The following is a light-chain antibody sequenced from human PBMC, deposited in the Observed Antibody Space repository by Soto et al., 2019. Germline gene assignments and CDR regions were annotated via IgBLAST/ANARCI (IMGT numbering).Light chain of an antibody. CDR1: QSINTF. CDR2: GAS. J-gene: IGKJ1*01. Sequence: EVLLTQSPATLSVSPGESVTLSCRASQSINTFLAWYQQKPGQAPRLLMSGASNRATGIPDGFTGSGSGTDFTLTNSRLEPEDFAVYYCHQYGSSPPTFGQGTKVDIK. CDR3: HQYGSSPPT. V-gene: IGKV3-20*01.